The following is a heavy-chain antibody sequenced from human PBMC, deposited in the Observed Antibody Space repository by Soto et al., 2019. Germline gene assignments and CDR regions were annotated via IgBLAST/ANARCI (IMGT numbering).Heavy chain of an antibody. D-gene: IGHD6-13*01. CDR1: GFTFSSYA. Sequence: EVQLLESGGGLVQPGGSLRLSCAASGFTFSSYAMSWVRQAPGKGLEWVLAISGSGGSTYYADSVKGRFTISRDNSKNTLYLQMNSLRAEDTAVYYCARAGYSSSWLFGYRGQGTLVTVSS. CDR2: ISGSGGST. CDR3: ARAGYSSSWLFGY. J-gene: IGHJ4*02. V-gene: IGHV3-23*01.